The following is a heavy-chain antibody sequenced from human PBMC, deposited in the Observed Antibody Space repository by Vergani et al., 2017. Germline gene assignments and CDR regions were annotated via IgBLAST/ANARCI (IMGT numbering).Heavy chain of an antibody. CDR3: VKDIAASGNYWYFDL. CDR1: GFRFSSYW. J-gene: IGHJ2*01. D-gene: IGHD6-13*01. Sequence: EVQLVESGGGLVQPGGSLRLSCVASGFRFSSYWLHWVRQAPGKGLVWVSRTNSDGSSTTYADSVKGRFTISRDNTKNTVYLQMNSLRAEDTALYYCVKDIAASGNYWYFDLWGRGTLVTVSS. CDR2: TNSDGSST. V-gene: IGHV3-74*01.